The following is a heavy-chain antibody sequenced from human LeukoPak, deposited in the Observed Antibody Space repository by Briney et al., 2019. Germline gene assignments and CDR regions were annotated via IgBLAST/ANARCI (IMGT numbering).Heavy chain of an antibody. Sequence: GRSLRLSCAASGFTFSSYGTHWVRQAPGKGLEWVAVIWYDGSNKYYADSVKGRFTISRDNSKNTLYLQMNSLRAEDTAVYYCARERRVVVVPAAIVAYFDYWGQGTLVTVSS. CDR2: IWYDGSNK. CDR1: GFTFSSYG. J-gene: IGHJ4*02. V-gene: IGHV3-33*01. D-gene: IGHD2-2*02. CDR3: ARERRVVVVPAAIVAYFDY.